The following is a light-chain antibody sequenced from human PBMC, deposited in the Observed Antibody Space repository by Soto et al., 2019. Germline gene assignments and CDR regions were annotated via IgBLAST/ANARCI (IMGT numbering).Light chain of an antibody. CDR2: GAS. Sequence: EIVMTQSPATLSVSPGERATLSCRASQSVSSNLAWYQQTPGQAPRLLIYGASTRATGIPARFSGSGSGTECTLTISSLQSEDFAVYYCQQYNNWPRTFGQGTKV. CDR3: QQYNNWPRT. J-gene: IGKJ1*01. V-gene: IGKV3-15*01. CDR1: QSVSSN.